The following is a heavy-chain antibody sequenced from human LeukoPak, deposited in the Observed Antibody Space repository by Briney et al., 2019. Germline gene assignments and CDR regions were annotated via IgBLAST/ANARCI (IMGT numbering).Heavy chain of an antibody. CDR1: GFTFSSYG. J-gene: IGHJ4*02. CDR2: IHYDGSNK. Sequence: GGSLRLSCAASGFTFSSYGMHWVRQAPGKGLEWAAFIHYDGSNKYYADSVKGRFTISRDNSKNTLYLQINSLRAEDTAVYYCAKDKYDYWGQGTLVTVSS. CDR3: AKDKYDY. V-gene: IGHV3-30*02.